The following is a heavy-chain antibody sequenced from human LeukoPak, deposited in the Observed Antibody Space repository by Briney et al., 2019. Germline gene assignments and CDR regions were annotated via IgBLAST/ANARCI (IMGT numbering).Heavy chain of an antibody. CDR1: GLTASSEY. CDR2: FYSGGST. Sequence: PGGSLRLSCAAFGLTASSEYMSWVRQAPGKGLEWVSVFYSGGSTYYADSVKGRFTISRDNSKNTLYFQMNNLRAADTAVYYCARGPGWNYFDYWGQGTLVTVSS. V-gene: IGHV3-66*01. J-gene: IGHJ4*02. D-gene: IGHD6-19*01. CDR3: ARGPGWNYFDY.